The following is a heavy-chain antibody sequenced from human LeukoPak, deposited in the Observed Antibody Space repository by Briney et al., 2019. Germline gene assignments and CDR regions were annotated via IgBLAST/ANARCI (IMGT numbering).Heavy chain of an antibody. Sequence: PGGSLRLSCAASGFTFSSYAMSWVRQAPGQGLEWVSSIGGSDGTTYYADSVKGRFTISRDNSKNTLSLQMNSLRAEDTAIYYCAKYYYGSGSFSFDHWGQGTLVTVSS. CDR1: GFTFSSYA. J-gene: IGHJ4*02. D-gene: IGHD3-10*01. V-gene: IGHV3-23*01. CDR3: AKYYYGSGSFSFDH. CDR2: IGGSDGTT.